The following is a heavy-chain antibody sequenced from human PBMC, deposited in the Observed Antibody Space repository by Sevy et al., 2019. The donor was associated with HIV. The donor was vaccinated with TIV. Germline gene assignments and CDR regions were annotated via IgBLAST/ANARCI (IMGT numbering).Heavy chain of an antibody. D-gene: IGHD2-15*01. CDR1: GFTFRNAW. CDR2: IKSKNDGETT. V-gene: IGHV3-15*01. CDR3: SRAITHITLNRVVTPYYFDY. J-gene: IGHJ4*02. Sequence: GGSLRLSCAASGFTFRNAWMNWVRQAPGKGLEWVGHIKSKNDGETTDYVAPVKGRFTISRDDSKNTHYLQMNSLKIEDTAVYYCSRAITHITLNRVVTPYYFDYWGQGTLVTVSS.